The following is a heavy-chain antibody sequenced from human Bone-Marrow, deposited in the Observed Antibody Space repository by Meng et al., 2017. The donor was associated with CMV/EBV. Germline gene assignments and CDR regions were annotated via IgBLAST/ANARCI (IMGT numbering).Heavy chain of an antibody. Sequence: ESLKISCTVSALTFNRRDMNWIRQPPGKGLEWIGYIYYSGSTNYNPSLKSRVTISVDTSKNQFSLKLSSVTAADTAVYYCARDRSSYYDFWSGFWGLYYGMDVWGQGTTVTVSS. V-gene: IGHV4-59*11. CDR1: ALTFNRRD. D-gene: IGHD3-3*01. CDR2: IYYSGST. CDR3: ARDRSSYYDFWSGFWGLYYGMDV. J-gene: IGHJ6*02.